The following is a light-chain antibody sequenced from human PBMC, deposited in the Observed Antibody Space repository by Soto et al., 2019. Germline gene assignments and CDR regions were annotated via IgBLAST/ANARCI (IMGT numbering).Light chain of an antibody. J-gene: IGLJ1*01. CDR3: CSYAGSSTLYV. V-gene: IGLV2-23*02. CDR2: EVS. Sequence: QSALTQPASVSGYPGQSITISCTGTSSDVGSYNLVSWYQQHPGKAPTLMIYEVSKRPSGVSNRFSGSKSGNTASLTISGLQAEDEADYYCCSYAGSSTLYVFGTGTKLTVL. CDR1: SSDVGSYNL.